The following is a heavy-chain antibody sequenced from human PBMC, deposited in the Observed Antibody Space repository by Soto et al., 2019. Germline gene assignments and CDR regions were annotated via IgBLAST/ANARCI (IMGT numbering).Heavy chain of an antibody. CDR2: ISSSSSYI. J-gene: IGHJ4*02. D-gene: IGHD3-22*01. CDR1: GFTFSSYS. CDR3: ASHPRDNSGYWYYFDY. Sequence: EVQLVESGGGLVQPGGSLRLSCAASGFTFSSYSMNWVRQAPGKGLEWVSSISSSSSYIYYADSVKGRFTISRDNAKNSLYLQMNSLRAEDTAVYYCASHPRDNSGYWYYFDYWGQGTLVTVSS. V-gene: IGHV3-21*01.